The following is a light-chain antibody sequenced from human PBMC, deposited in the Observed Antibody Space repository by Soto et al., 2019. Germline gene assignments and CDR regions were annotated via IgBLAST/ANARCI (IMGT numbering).Light chain of an antibody. Sequence: EIVLTQSPATLSLSPGERATLACRASQSVRSYLAWYQHKPGQAPRLLIHDASNRATGIPARFSGSGSGTDFTLTISSLEPEDSAVYYCQQRSNWPRGTFGQGTKLEIK. J-gene: IGKJ2*02. CDR3: QQRSNWPRGT. CDR2: DAS. V-gene: IGKV3-11*01. CDR1: QSVRSY.